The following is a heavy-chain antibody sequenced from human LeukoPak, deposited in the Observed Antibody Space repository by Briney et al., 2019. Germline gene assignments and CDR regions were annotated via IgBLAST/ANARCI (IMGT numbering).Heavy chain of an antibody. CDR3: ARVKTTPPHDYLDSSGDAFDI. Sequence: KPSETLSLTCTVSGGSISSYYWSWIRQPPGRGLEWIGYIYYSGSTNYNPSLKSRVTISVDTSKNQFSLKLSSVTAADTAVYYCARVKTTPPHDYLDSSGDAFDIWGQGTMVTVS. J-gene: IGHJ3*02. CDR2: IYYSGST. V-gene: IGHV4-59*01. D-gene: IGHD3-22*01. CDR1: GGSISSYY.